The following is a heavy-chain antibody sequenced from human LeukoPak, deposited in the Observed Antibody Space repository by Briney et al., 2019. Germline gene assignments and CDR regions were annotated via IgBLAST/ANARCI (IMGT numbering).Heavy chain of an antibody. Sequence: PGGSLRLSCAASGFTFSSYGMHWVRQAPGKGLKWVAFIRYDGSNKYYADSVKGRFTISRDNSKNTLYLQMNSLRAEDTAVYYCAKDAVAGNRYFDYWGQGTLVTVSS. D-gene: IGHD6-19*01. CDR1: GFTFSSYG. V-gene: IGHV3-30*02. CDR2: IRYDGSNK. J-gene: IGHJ4*02. CDR3: AKDAVAGNRYFDY.